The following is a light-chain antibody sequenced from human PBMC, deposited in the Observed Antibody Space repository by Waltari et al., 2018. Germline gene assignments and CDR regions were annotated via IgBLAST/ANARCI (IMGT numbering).Light chain of an antibody. CDR1: KLGDKY. Sequence: SYELTQPPSVSMSPGQTASITCSGDKLGDKYVCWYQKKPGQPPVLVIYQDNKRPSGIPGRVAGATSGNTATLTSDGSQALDEADYYCQAWDSSTVIFGGGTKLTVL. J-gene: IGLJ2*01. CDR3: QAWDSSTVI. CDR2: QDN. V-gene: IGLV3-1*01.